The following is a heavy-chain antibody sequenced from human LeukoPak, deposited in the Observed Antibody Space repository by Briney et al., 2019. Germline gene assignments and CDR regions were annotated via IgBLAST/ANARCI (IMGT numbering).Heavy chain of an antibody. CDR1: GFTFSYYA. Sequence: GGSLRLSCAASGFTFSYYAIGWVRQAPGKGLGWVSAISGSGGSTYYADSGKGRFTSSRDNAKNSLLLKMNSLRGEDRAVYNCARGPAPPFRVRGVDYGMDVWGQGTTVTVSS. CDR3: ARGPAPPFRVRGVDYGMDV. CDR2: ISGSGGST. J-gene: IGHJ6*02. D-gene: IGHD3-10*01. V-gene: IGHV3-23*01.